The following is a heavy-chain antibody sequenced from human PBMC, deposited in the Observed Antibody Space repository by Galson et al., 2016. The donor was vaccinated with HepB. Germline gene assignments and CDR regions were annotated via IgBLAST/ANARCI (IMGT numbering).Heavy chain of an antibody. CDR3: AGDYLTYTGSYLYS. V-gene: IGHV3-74*01. J-gene: IGHJ4*02. CDR1: GSTFSSYW. Sequence: LRLSCAASGSTFSSYWMHWVRQVPGKGLVMVARTNTDGSDTGYADSVTGRFTISRDNAKNTLYLQMNTLRAEDTAVYYCAGDYLTYTGSYLYSWGQGTLVTVSS. CDR2: TNTDGSDT. D-gene: IGHD1-26*01.